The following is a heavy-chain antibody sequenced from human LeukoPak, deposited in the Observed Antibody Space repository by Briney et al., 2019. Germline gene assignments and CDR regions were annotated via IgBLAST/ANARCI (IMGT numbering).Heavy chain of an antibody. CDR2: ISSSSSYI. CDR3: ARDSGSYYGSLWFDP. J-gene: IGHJ5*02. CDR1: GFTFSSYS. D-gene: IGHD1-26*01. Sequence: GFLRLSCAASGFTFSSYSMNWVRQAPGKGLEWVSSISSSSSYIYYADSVKGRFTISRDNAKNSLYLQMNSLRAEDTAVYYCARDSGSYYGSLWFDPWGQGTLVTVSS. V-gene: IGHV3-21*04.